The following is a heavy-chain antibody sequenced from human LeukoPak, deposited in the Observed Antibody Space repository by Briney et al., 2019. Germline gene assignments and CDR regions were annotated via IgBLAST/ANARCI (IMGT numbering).Heavy chain of an antibody. CDR2: INHSGST. CDR1: GGSLSGYY. J-gene: IGHJ4*02. V-gene: IGHV4-34*01. Sequence: SETLSLTCAVYGGSLSGYYWSWIRQPPGKGLEWIGEINHSGSTNYNPSLKSRVTISVDTSKNQFSLKLSSVTAADTAVYYCARGRPPHYYDSSGYVDYWGQGTLVTVSS. CDR3: ARGRPPHYYDSSGYVDY. D-gene: IGHD3-22*01.